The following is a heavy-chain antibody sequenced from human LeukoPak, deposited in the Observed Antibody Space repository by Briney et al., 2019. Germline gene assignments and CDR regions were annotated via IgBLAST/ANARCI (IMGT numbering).Heavy chain of an antibody. V-gene: IGHV4-59*08. D-gene: IGHD3-22*01. CDR3: TRLLDNDSSGDPDTFDM. Sequence: SETLSLTCTVSVGSITSHYWSWIRQAPREGLEWIGFIYYSGRTKYNPPLQSRVTISLETSEKKFSLKVTSVTAADTTVYYCTRLLDNDSSGDPDTFDMWGQGTVVTVSS. CDR2: IYYSGRT. CDR1: VGSITSHY. J-gene: IGHJ3*02.